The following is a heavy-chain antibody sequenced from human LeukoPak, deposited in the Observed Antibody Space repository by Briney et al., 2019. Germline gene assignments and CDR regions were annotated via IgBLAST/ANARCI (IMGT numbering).Heavy chain of an antibody. J-gene: IGHJ4*02. CDR3: ARESARSGQTVPFDY. V-gene: IGHV4-4*07. CDR2: IYTSGST. D-gene: IGHD2-15*01. Sequence: SETLSLTCTVSGGSISSYYWSWIRQPAGKGLEWIGRIYTSGSTNYNPSLKSRVTMSVDTSKNQFSLKLSSMTAADTAVYYCARESARSGQTVPFDYWGQGTLVTVSS. CDR1: GGSISSYY.